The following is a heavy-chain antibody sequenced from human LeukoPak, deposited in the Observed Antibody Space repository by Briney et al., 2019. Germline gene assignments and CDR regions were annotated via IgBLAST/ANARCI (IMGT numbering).Heavy chain of an antibody. V-gene: IGHV4-59*01. J-gene: IGHJ4*02. CDR1: GGSISSYY. Sequence: PSETLSLTCTVSGGSISSYYLYWIRQSPGKGLEWIGYMFYTGSTDYNPSLKSRVTMSVDTSKNQPSLKLSSVTAADTAVYYCAKGASIHGGIVDYWGQGTLVTVSS. D-gene: IGHD4-23*01. CDR3: AKGASIHGGIVDY. CDR2: MFYTGST.